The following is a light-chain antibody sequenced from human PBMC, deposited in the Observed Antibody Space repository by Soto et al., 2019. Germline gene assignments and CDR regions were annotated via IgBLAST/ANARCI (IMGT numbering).Light chain of an antibody. J-gene: IGKJ1*01. V-gene: IGKV1-5*03. Sequence: DIQMTQSPSTLSASVGDRVTITCRASQSITTWLAWYQQKPGKAPKLLIYKATNLQSGVPSRFSGSGSGTEFSLTISSLQPDDFATYYCQQYNSYSWTFGQGTQVDI. CDR1: QSITTW. CDR3: QQYNSYSWT. CDR2: KAT.